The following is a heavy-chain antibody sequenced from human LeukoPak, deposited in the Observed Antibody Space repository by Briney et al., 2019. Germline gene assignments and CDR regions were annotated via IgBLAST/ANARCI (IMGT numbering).Heavy chain of an antibody. D-gene: IGHD2-2*01. J-gene: IGHJ6*02. CDR3: AKCSSTSCLYYYGMDV. Sequence: ASVKFSCKASEYTFTSYDINWVRQAPGQGLEWMGWMNPNSANTGYAQKFQGRVTMTRNTSTSTAYMELSSLRSEDTAVYYCAKCSSTSCLYYYGMDVWGQGTTVTVSS. CDR1: EYTFTSYD. CDR2: MNPNSANT. V-gene: IGHV1-8*01.